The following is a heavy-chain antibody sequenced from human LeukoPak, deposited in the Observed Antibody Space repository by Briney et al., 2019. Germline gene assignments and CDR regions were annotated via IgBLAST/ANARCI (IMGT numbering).Heavy chain of an antibody. CDR3: ARGASGYSYG. V-gene: IGHV3-74*01. CDR2: INSDGSST. Sequence: GGSLRLSCAASGFAFSNYAMAWVRQPPGKGLVWVSRINSDGSSTSYADSVKGRFTISRDNAKNTLYLQMYSLRAEDTAVYYCARGASGYSYGWGQGTLVTVSS. CDR1: GFAFSNYA. D-gene: IGHD5-18*01. J-gene: IGHJ4*02.